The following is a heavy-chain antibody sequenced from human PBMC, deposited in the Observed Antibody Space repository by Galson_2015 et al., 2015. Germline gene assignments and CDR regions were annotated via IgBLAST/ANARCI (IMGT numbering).Heavy chain of an antibody. J-gene: IGHJ4*02. D-gene: IGHD4-17*01. Sequence: SLRLSCAASGFTFSSYGMHWVRQAPGKGLEWVAVIWYDGSNKYYADSVKGRFTISRDNSKNTLYLQMNSLRAEDTAVYYCAREWRFYGDYYFDYWGQGTLVTVSS. V-gene: IGHV3-33*01. CDR1: GFTFSSYG. CDR3: AREWRFYGDYYFDY. CDR2: IWYDGSNK.